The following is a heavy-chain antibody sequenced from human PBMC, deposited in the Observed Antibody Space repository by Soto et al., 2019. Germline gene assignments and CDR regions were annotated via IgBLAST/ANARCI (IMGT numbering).Heavy chain of an antibody. CDR2: INHSGST. CDR1: GGSFSGYY. V-gene: IGHV4-34*01. D-gene: IGHD2-15*01. Sequence: QVQLQQWGAGLLKPSETLSLTCAVYGGSFSGYYWSWIRQPPGKGLEWIGEINHSGSTNYNPSLKSRVTISVDTSKNQFSLKLSSVTGADTAVYYCARADGYCSGGSCYSGGAFDIWGQGTMVTVSS. J-gene: IGHJ3*02. CDR3: ARADGYCSGGSCYSGGAFDI.